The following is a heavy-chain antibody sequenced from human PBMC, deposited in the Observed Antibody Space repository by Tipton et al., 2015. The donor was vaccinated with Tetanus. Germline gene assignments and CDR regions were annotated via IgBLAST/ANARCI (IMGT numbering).Heavy chain of an antibody. J-gene: IGHJ4*02. CDR3: ARDPLGDETIFDY. Sequence: PGLVKPSQTLSLTCAISGDSVSSNSAAWNWIRQSPSRGLEWLARTYYRSRWYNDYALSVKSRITISPDTSKNQFSLQLNSVTPDGTAVYYCARDPLGDETIFDYWGQGTLVTVSS. CDR1: GDSVSSNSAA. D-gene: IGHD3-10*01. V-gene: IGHV6-1*01. CDR2: TYYRSRWYN.